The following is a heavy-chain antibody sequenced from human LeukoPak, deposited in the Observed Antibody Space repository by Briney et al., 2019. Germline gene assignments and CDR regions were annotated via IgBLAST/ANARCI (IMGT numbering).Heavy chain of an antibody. CDR3: ARGPYYYDSSGYYRDFDY. CDR1: GFTFSSYA. Sequence: QTGGSLRLSCAASGFTFSSYAMHWVRQAPGKGLEWVAVISYDGSNKYYADSVKGRFTISRDNSKNTLYLQMNSLRAEDTAVYYCARGPYYYDSSGYYRDFDYWGQGTLVTVSS. V-gene: IGHV3-30-3*01. D-gene: IGHD3-22*01. J-gene: IGHJ4*02. CDR2: ISYDGSNK.